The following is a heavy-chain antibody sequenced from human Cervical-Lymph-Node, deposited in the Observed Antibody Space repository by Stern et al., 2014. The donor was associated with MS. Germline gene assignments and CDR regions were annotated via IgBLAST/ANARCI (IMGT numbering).Heavy chain of an antibody. CDR2: IFPGGSDI. CDR1: GYTFTSYW. J-gene: IGHJ4*02. V-gene: IGHV5-51*01. Sequence: EVHLVESGPEVKRPGESLKISCQASGYTFTSYWIGWVRQMPGKGLEWIAIIFPGGSDIRYSPSFQGQVTISADKSRSTAYLQWKNLKPSDTAIYYCARQRYFDYWGQGTLVTVSS. CDR3: ARQRYFDY.